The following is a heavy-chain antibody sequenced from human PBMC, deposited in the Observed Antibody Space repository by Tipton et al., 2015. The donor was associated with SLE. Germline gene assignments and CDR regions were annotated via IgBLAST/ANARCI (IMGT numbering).Heavy chain of an antibody. CDR1: GFTFSSYA. D-gene: IGHD1-26*01. V-gene: IGHV3-23*03. Sequence: SLRLSCAASGFTFSSYAMSWVRQAPGKGLEWVSVIYSGGSSTYYADSVKGRFTISRDNSKNTLYLQMNSLRAEDTAVYYCAKADRGSYYYFCMDVWGKGPTVAVSS. CDR2: IYSGGSST. J-gene: IGHJ6*03. CDR3: AKADRGSYYYFCMDV.